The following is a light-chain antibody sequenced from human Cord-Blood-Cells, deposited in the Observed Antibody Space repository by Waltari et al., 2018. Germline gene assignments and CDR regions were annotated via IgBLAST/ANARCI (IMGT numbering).Light chain of an antibody. CDR1: SSDVGSYNL. CDR2: DVS. CDR3: SSYTSSSTWV. J-gene: IGLJ3*02. V-gene: IGLV2-14*03. Sequence: QSALTQPASVSGSPGQSITISCPGTSSDVGSYNLVSWYQQHPGKAPKLMIYDVSNRPSGVSNRFSGSKSGNTASLTISGLQAEDEADYYCSSYTSSSTWVFGGGTKLTVL.